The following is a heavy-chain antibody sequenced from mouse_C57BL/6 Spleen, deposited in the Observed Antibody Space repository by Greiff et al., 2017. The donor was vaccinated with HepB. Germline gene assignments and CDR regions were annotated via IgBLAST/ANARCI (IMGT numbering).Heavy chain of an antibody. V-gene: IGHV1-50*01. J-gene: IGHJ2*01. Sequence: QVQLQQPGAELVKPGASVKLSCKASGYTFTSYWMQWVKQRPGQGLEWIGEIDPSDSYTNYNQKFKGKATLTVDTSSSTAYMQLSSLTSEDSAVYYCAKGYDYDEGNFDYWGQGTTLTVSS. CDR3: AKGYDYDEGNFDY. CDR2: IDPSDSYT. D-gene: IGHD2-4*01. CDR1: GYTFTSYW.